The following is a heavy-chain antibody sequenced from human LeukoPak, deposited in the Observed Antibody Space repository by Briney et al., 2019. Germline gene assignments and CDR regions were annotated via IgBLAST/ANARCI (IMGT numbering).Heavy chain of an antibody. V-gene: IGHV3-23*01. Sequence: SLSLSCTVSGFTSTYYATNWVRQAPGQGSEWVGAILSIGDTTYYADSVKSRFTISRDTSKNTLYLQMTSVRAADTAVYYCAKAPFELIAYYYDMDVWGKGTTVTVSS. J-gene: IGHJ6*03. D-gene: IGHD1-7*01. CDR3: AKAPFELIAYYYDMDV. CDR2: ILSIGDTT. CDR1: GFTSTYYA.